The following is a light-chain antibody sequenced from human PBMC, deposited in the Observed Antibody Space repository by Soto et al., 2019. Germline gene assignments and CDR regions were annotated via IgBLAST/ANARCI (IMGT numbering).Light chain of an antibody. CDR2: GAS. J-gene: IGKJ3*01. CDR3: QQYYSYPPT. CDR1: QGISSY. V-gene: IGKV1-8*01. Sequence: AIRMTQSPSSFSASTGDRVTITCRASQGISSYLAWYQQKPGKAPKLLIYGASTLQSGVPSRFSGSGSGTDFTLTISCLQSEDFATYYCQQYYSYPPTFGPGTKVDIK.